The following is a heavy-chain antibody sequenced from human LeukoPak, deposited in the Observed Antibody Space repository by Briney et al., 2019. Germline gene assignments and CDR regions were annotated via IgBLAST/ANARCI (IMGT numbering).Heavy chain of an antibody. V-gene: IGHV3-33*06. CDR3: AKGLSIPSYFDY. Sequence: GRSLRLSCAASGFTFSSYGMHWVRQAPGKGLEWVAVIWYDGSNKYYADSVKGRFTISRDNSKNTLYLQMSSLRAEDTAVYYCAKGLSIPSYFDYWGQGTLVTVSS. CDR1: GFTFSSYG. J-gene: IGHJ4*02. CDR2: IWYDGSNK. D-gene: IGHD2/OR15-2a*01.